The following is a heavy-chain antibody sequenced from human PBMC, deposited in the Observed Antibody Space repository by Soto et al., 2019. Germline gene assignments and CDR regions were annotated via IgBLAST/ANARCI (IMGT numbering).Heavy chain of an antibody. CDR2: IYPGDSDT. D-gene: IGHD4-4*01. J-gene: IGHJ6*02. V-gene: IGHV5-51*01. CDR1: GYSFTSYW. CDR3: ARLYHSNYGERDYYYYYGMDV. Sequence: GESLKISCKGSGYSFTSYWIGWVRQMPGKGLEWMGIIYPGDSDTRYSPSFQGQVTISADKSISTAYLQWSSLKASDTAMYYCARLYHSNYGERDYYYYYGMDVWGQGTTVTVSS.